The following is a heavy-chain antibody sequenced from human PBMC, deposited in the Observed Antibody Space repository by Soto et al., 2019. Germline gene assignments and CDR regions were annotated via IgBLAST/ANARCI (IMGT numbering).Heavy chain of an antibody. V-gene: IGHV3-72*01. CDR1: GFTFSDHY. D-gene: IGHD4-4*01. CDR3: AREDSNYYYYYGMDV. Sequence: EVKLVESGGGLVQPGGSLRLSCAASGFTFSDHYMDWVRQAPGKGLEWVGRTRNKANSYTTEYAASVKGRFTISRDDSKNSLYLQMNSLKTEDTAVYYCAREDSNYYYYYGMDVWGQWTTVTVSS. J-gene: IGHJ6*02. CDR2: TRNKANSYTT.